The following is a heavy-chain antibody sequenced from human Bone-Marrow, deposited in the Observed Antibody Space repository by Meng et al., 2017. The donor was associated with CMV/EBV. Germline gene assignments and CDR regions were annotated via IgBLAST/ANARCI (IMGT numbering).Heavy chain of an antibody. CDR3: TTGRGGYNAEDY. V-gene: IGHV3-15*01. CDR1: GLNFKNSW. CDR2: IKSKVDGGTT. D-gene: IGHD1-1*01. J-gene: IGHJ4*01. Sequence: RVVASGGGVTTVGGSLRLSCEVSGLNFKNSWMSWVRQAPGKGPEWVALIKSKVDGGTTDYAAPVRGRFTFSRDDSKSTIYLQMNNVKTEDTAVYYCTTGRGGYNAEDYWGHGTLVTVSS.